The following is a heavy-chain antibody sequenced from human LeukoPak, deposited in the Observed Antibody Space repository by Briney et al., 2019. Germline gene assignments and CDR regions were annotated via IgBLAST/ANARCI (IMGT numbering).Heavy chain of an antibody. Sequence: PGGSLRLSCAASGFTFDDYGMSWVRQAPGKGREWVSGINWNGGSTGYADSVKGRFTISRDNAKNSLYLQMNSLRAEDTALYYCARDLWSSGYYHPFDYWGQGTLVTVSS. D-gene: IGHD3-22*01. CDR2: INWNGGST. CDR1: GFTFDDYG. J-gene: IGHJ4*02. CDR3: ARDLWSSGYYHPFDY. V-gene: IGHV3-20*04.